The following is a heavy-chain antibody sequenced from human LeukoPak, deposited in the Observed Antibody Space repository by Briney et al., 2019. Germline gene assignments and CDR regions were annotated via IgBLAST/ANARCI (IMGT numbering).Heavy chain of an antibody. CDR1: GGSISSGGYS. Sequence: SQTLSLTCAVSGGSISSGGYSWSWIRQPPGKGLEWIGYIYHSGSTYYNPSLKGRVTISVDRSKNQFSLKLNSVTAADTAIYYCARGAGDLTSLDYWGQGTLVTVSS. D-gene: IGHD2-2*01. J-gene: IGHJ4*02. CDR2: IYHSGST. V-gene: IGHV4-30-2*01. CDR3: ARGAGDLTSLDY.